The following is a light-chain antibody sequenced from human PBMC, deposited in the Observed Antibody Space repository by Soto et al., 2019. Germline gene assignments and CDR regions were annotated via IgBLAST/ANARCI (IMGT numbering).Light chain of an antibody. V-gene: IGLV2-14*01. J-gene: IGLJ2*01. Sequence: QSVLTQPASVSGSPGQSITISCTGTSSDVGGYNYVSWYQQHPGKAPKLMIYEVSNRPSGVSNRFSGSKSGNMASLTISGLQAEDEADYYCSSYTSSSTRVVFGGGTKVTVL. CDR3: SSYTSSSTRVV. CDR2: EVS. CDR1: SSDVGGYNY.